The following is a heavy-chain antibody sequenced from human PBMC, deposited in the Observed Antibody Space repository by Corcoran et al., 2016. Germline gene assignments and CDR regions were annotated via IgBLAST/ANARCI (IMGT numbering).Heavy chain of an antibody. CDR3: ARVWGRPSRYYGLDV. Sequence: QVQLVQSGAEVKTPGASVKVSCKTSGYTFTSCDIHWVRQATGQGFEWMGWMNPNSGNSASAQKFQGRFTMTWDTSTSTAHMGLSSLSSDDTAIYCGARVWGRPSRYYGLDVWGQGTAVIVSS. V-gene: IGHV1-8*01. J-gene: IGHJ6*02. CDR1: GYTFTSCD. CDR2: MNPNSGNS. D-gene: IGHD3-16*01.